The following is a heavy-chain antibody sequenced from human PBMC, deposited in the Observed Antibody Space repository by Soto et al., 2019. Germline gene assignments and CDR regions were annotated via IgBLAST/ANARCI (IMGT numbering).Heavy chain of an antibody. V-gene: IGHV1-18*01. CDR2: ISAYNGNT. CDR3: ARVVGALGHWFDP. J-gene: IGHJ5*02. CDR1: GYNFNSYT. Sequence: QVQLVQSGAEVKKPGASVKVSCKASGYNFNSYTISWVRQAPGQGLEWMGRISAYNGNTNYAQKPQGRVTMTTDTSTRTAYMELRSMRSDDTAVYHCARVVGALGHWFDPWGQGTLVTVSS. D-gene: IGHD1-26*01.